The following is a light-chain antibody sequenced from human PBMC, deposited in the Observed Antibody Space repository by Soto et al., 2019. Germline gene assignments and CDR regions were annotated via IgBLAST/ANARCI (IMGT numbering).Light chain of an antibody. J-gene: IGLJ1*01. CDR2: DVS. Sequence: QSVLTQPASVSGSPGQSITISCTGTSSDVGGYNYVSWYQQHPGKAPKLMIYDVSNRPSGVSNRFSGSKSGNTASLTISVLQAEDEADYYCSSYTSSSTYGFGTGTKVTVL. CDR1: SSDVGGYNY. V-gene: IGLV2-14*01. CDR3: SSYTSSSTYG.